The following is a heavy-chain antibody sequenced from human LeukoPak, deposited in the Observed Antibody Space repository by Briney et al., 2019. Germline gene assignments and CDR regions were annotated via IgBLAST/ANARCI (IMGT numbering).Heavy chain of an antibody. CDR2: IYISGST. V-gene: IGHV4-61*02. Sequence: SQTLPLTCTVSGGSISSGSHYWSWIRQPAGKGLEWIGRIYISGSTNYNPSLKSRVTISVDTSKNQFSLKLSSVTAADTAVYYCARLAVGGTTRGFDIWGQGTRVTVSS. D-gene: IGHD1-26*01. CDR1: GGSISSGSHY. J-gene: IGHJ3*02. CDR3: ARLAVGGTTRGFDI.